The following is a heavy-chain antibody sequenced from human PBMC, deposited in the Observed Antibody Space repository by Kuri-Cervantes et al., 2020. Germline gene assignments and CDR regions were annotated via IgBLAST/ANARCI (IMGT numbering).Heavy chain of an antibody. CDR1: GFTFDDYA. Sequence: GGSLRLSCAASGFTFDDYAMHWVRQAPGKGLEWVSGISRNSGSIGYADSVKGRLTISRDNAKNSLYLQMNSLRAEDTALYYCAKGGSFLTGSSGDYWGQGTLVTVSS. CDR2: ISRNSGSI. D-gene: IGHD3-9*01. CDR3: AKGGSFLTGSSGDY. J-gene: IGHJ4*02. V-gene: IGHV3-9*01.